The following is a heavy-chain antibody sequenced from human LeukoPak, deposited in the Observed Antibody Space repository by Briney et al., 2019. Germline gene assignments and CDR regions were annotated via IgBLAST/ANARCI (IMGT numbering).Heavy chain of an antibody. J-gene: IGHJ4*02. CDR2: IKQDGGER. V-gene: IGHV3-7*01. CDR3: AREDHSNYNY. CDR1: GFTFSSYA. Sequence: GGSLRLSCAASGFTFSSYAMSWVRQAPGKGLEWVANIKQDGGERFYVDSVKGRFTISRGNAKNSLYLQMNSLRVEDTAVYYCAREDHSNYNYWGQGTLVTVSS. D-gene: IGHD4-11*01.